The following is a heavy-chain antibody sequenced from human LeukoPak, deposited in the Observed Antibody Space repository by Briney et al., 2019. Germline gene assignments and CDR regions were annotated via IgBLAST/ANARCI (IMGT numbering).Heavy chain of an antibody. CDR1: GFIFSNYG. Sequence: PGGSLRLSCTTSGFIFSNYGMHWVRQAPGKGLEWVSYISSSGSTIYYADSVKGRFTISRDNSKNTLYLQMNSLRAEDTAVYYCASDIVATNDGYGATFDYWGQGTLVTVSS. D-gene: IGHD5-12*01. V-gene: IGHV3-48*01. J-gene: IGHJ4*02. CDR2: ISSSGSTI. CDR3: ASDIVATNDGYGATFDY.